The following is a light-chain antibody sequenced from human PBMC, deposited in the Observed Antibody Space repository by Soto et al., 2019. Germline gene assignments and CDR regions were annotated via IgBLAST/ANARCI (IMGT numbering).Light chain of an antibody. CDR1: ESLLHSNGYTY. J-gene: IGKJ2*01. CDR2: LVS. Sequence: DIVMTQSPLSLPVTPGEPASISCRSSESLLHSNGYTYLDWYLQKPGQPPQLLIYLVSNRASGVTDRFSGSGSGTDFTLKISRVEAEDVGVYYCMQAQQTPKTFGQGTKLEIK. V-gene: IGKV2-28*01. CDR3: MQAQQTPKT.